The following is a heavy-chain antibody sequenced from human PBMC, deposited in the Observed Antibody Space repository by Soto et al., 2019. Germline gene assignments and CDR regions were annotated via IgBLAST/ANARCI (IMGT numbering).Heavy chain of an antibody. CDR2: ISYDGRRK. V-gene: IGHV3-30*04. CDR3: AREDSGDYFAYFDY. CDR1: GFTFNHFA. D-gene: IGHD1-26*01. Sequence: QVQLVESGGGAVQPGRSLRLSCAASGFTFNHFAMHWFRQSPGKGLDWVAVISYDGRRKSDADSVKGRFTISRDNSERTLDLQMNNLTSQDTGIYYCAREDSGDYFAYFDYWGQGSLVAVSS. J-gene: IGHJ4*02.